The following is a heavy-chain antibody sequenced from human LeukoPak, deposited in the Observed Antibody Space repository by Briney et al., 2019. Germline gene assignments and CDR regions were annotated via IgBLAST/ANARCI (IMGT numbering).Heavy chain of an antibody. J-gene: IGHJ5*02. CDR3: TNFYLNT. CDR2: TYFRSKWYN. V-gene: IGHV6-1*01. D-gene: IGHD2/OR15-2a*01. Sequence: SQTRSLTCAISGDTVSSNSAAWNWIRQSPSRGLEWLGRTYFRSKWYNDYAESLKGRISINPDTSKNQFSLHLNSVNPEDTAVYYCTNFYLNTWTQGSLVTVSS. CDR1: GDTVSSNSAA.